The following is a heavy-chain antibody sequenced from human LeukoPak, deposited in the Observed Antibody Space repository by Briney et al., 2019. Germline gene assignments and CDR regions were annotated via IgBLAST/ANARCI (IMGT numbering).Heavy chain of an antibody. Sequence: LGESLKISCKCSEYRFTSYWISWVRQMPGKGLEWMGRIDPSDSYTIYSPSFQGHVPTPADKSISTAYLQWSSLKASDTAMYYCARRGYYYYGMDVWGQGTAVTVSS. J-gene: IGHJ6*02. V-gene: IGHV5-10-1*01. CDR2: IDPSDSYT. CDR1: EYRFTSYW. CDR3: ARRGYYYYGMDV.